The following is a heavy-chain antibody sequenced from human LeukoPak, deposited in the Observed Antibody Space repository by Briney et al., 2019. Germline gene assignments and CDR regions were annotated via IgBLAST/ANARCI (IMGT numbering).Heavy chain of an antibody. CDR1: GGSISSSSYY. CDR2: ISANGGST. J-gene: IGHJ4*02. D-gene: IGHD1-26*01. CDR3: AKAGSIRFDY. Sequence: ETLSLTCTVSGGSISSSSYYWGWIRQPPGKGLEWVSGISANGGSTYYADSVKGRFTISRDNSKSTLYLQMNSLRAEDTAIYYCAKAGSIRFDYWGQGTLVTVSS. V-gene: IGHV3-23*01.